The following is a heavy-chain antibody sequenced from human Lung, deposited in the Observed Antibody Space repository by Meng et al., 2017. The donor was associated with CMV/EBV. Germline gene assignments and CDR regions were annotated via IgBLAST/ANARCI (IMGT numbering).Heavy chain of an antibody. CDR2: ISSSSSYI. Sequence: GESLKISCAASGFTFSSYSMNWVRQAPGKGLEWVSSISSSSSYIYYADSVKGRFTISRDNAKNSLYLQMNSLRAENTAVYYCARSTMVRGVILMVHVDDGGHGTLVTVSS. CDR1: GFTFSSYS. CDR3: ARSTMVRGVILMVHVDD. J-gene: IGHJ4*01. D-gene: IGHD3-10*01. V-gene: IGHV3-21*01.